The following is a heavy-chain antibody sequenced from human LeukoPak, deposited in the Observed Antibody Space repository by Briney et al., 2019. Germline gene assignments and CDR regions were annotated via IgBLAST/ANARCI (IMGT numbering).Heavy chain of an antibody. CDR1: GYTFTSYG. CDR3: ARTYCSSTSCWYGSYYFDY. Sequence: ASVKVSCKASGYTFTSYGISWVRQAPGQGLEWMGWISAYNGNTNCAQKLQGRVTMTTDTSTSTAYMELRSLRSDDTAVYYCARTYCSSTSCWYGSYYFDYWGQGTLVTVSS. CDR2: ISAYNGNT. V-gene: IGHV1-18*01. D-gene: IGHD2-2*01. J-gene: IGHJ4*02.